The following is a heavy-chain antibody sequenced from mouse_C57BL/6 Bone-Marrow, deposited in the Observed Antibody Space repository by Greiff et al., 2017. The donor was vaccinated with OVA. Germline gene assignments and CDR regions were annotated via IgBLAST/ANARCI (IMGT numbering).Heavy chain of an antibody. Sequence: LQESGPELVKPGASVKISCKASGYAFSSSWMNWVKQRPGKGLEWIGRIYPGDGDTNYNGKFKGKATLTADKSSSTAYMQLSSLTSEDSAVYFCAPLLRLDVYAMDYWGQGTSVTVSS. J-gene: IGHJ4*01. CDR3: APLLRLDVYAMDY. CDR1: GYAFSSSW. CDR2: IYPGDGDT. V-gene: IGHV1-82*01. D-gene: IGHD1-1*01.